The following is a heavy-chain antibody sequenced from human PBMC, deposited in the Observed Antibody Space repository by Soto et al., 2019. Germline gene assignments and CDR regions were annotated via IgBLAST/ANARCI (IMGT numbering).Heavy chain of an antibody. Sequence: SETLSLTCTVSGGSISSGDYYWNWIRQPPGKGLEWIGYIYYSGSTYCNPSLKSRITISVDTSKNHYSLKLSSVTAADTAVYYCAGEAGYCSNGVCRWGEGTLVTVS. V-gene: IGHV4-30-4*01. D-gene: IGHD2-8*01. CDR3: AGEAGYCSNGVCR. CDR2: IYYSGST. CDR1: GGSISSGDYY. J-gene: IGHJ4*02.